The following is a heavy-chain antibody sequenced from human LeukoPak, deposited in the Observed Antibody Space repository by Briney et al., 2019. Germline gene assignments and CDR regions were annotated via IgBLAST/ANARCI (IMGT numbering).Heavy chain of an antibody. D-gene: IGHD1-26*01. CDR1: GYSISSGYY. CDR2: IYHSGST. V-gene: IGHV4-38-2*02. J-gene: IGHJ3*02. CDR3: ARGSKWELLRKAFDI. Sequence: SETLSLTCTVSGYSISSGYYWGWIRQPPGKGLEWIGSIYHSGSTYYNPSLKSRVTISVDTSKNQYSLKLSSVTAADTAVYYCARGSKWELLRKAFDIWGQGTMVTVSS.